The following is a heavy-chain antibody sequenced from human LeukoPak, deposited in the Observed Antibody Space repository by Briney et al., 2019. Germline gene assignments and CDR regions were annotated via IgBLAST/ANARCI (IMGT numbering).Heavy chain of an antibody. Sequence: QPGGSLRLSCAASGFTVSSNYMSWVRQAPGKGLEWVSVIYSGGSTYYADSVKGRFTISRDNSKNTLYLQMNSLRAEDTAVNYCARDHTVRGVIPSLDYWGQGTLVTVSS. CDR2: IYSGGST. J-gene: IGHJ4*02. V-gene: IGHV3-66*01. CDR3: ARDHTVRGVIPSLDY. D-gene: IGHD3-10*01. CDR1: GFTVSSNY.